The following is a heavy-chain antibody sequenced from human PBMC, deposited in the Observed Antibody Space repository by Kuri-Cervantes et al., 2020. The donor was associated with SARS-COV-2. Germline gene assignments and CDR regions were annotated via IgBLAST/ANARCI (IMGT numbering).Heavy chain of an antibody. V-gene: IGHV3-23*01. CDR2: ISGSGGST. CDR3: AGVGRSSSYSLAARDY. Sequence: GESLKISCEASGFTFSTYSMNWVRQAPGKGLEWVSAISGSGGSTYYADSVKGRFTISRDNSKNTLYLQMNSLRAEDTAVYYCAGVGRSSSYSLAARDYWGQGTLVTVSS. D-gene: IGHD6-6*01. CDR1: GFTFSTYS. J-gene: IGHJ4*02.